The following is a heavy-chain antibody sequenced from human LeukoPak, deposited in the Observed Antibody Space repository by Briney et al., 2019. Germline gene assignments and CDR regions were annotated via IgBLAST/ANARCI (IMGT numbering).Heavy chain of an antibody. V-gene: IGHV4-34*01. J-gene: IGHJ6*03. D-gene: IGHD1-7*01. CDR2: INDSGTI. CDR1: GGSFSNYY. Sequence: SETLSLTCAVYGGSFSNYYWSWIRQPPGKGLEWIGEINDSGTINYNPSLMSRVTISVDKSKNQFSLKLSSVTAADTAVYYCARRWNYGRNYYIDVWGKGATVSVS. CDR3: ARRWNYGRNYYIDV.